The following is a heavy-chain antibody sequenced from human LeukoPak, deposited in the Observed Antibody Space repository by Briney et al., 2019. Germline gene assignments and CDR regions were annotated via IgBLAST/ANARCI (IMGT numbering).Heavy chain of an antibody. J-gene: IGHJ4*02. D-gene: IGHD5-18*01. CDR1: GGSFSGYY. Sequence: SETLSLTCAVYGGSFSGYYWSWIRQPPGKGLEWIREINHSGSTNYNPSLKSRVTISVDTSKNQFSLKLSSVTAADTAVYYCARGPVLGYSYGFYFDYWGQGTLVTVSS. CDR2: INHSGST. CDR3: ARGPVLGYSYGFYFDY. V-gene: IGHV4-34*01.